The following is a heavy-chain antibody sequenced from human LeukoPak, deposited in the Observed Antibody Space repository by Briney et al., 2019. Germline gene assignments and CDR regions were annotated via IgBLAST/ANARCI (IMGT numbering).Heavy chain of an antibody. V-gene: IGHV3-9*01. J-gene: IGHJ6*02. Sequence: SLRLSCAASGFTFDDYAMHWVRQAPGKGLEWVSGISWNSGSIGYADSVKGRFTISRDNAKNSLYLQMNSLRAEDTALYYCAKGDYGDYPQAYYYYGMDVWGQGTTVTVSS. CDR3: AKGDYGDYPQAYYYYGMDV. D-gene: IGHD4-17*01. CDR1: GFTFDDYA. CDR2: ISWNSGSI.